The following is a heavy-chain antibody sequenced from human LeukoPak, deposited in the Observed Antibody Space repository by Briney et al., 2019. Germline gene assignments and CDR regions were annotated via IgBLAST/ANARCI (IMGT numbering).Heavy chain of an antibody. Sequence: GGSLRLSCAASGFTFSSYWMHWVRQAPGKGLVWVSRINSDGSGTSYADSVKGRFTISRGNAKNSLYLQMNSLRAEDTAVYYCARFYYDSSGTSDCFDYWGQGTLVTVSS. CDR2: INSDGSGT. CDR3: ARFYYDSSGTSDCFDY. CDR1: GFTFSSYW. J-gene: IGHJ4*02. V-gene: IGHV3-74*01. D-gene: IGHD3-22*01.